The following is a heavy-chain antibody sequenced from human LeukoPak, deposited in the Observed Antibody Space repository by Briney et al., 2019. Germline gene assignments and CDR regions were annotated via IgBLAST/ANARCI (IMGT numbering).Heavy chain of an antibody. J-gene: IGHJ4*02. V-gene: IGHV4-39*07. CDR3: ARVRGGGYCSSTSCHADY. CDR1: GGSISSSSYY. CDR2: IYYSGST. D-gene: IGHD2-2*01. Sequence: PSETLSLTCTVSGGSISSSSYYWGWIRQPPGKGLEWIGSIYYSGSTYYNPSLKSRVTISVDTSKNQFSLKLSSVTAADTAVYYCARVRGGGYCSSTSCHADYWGQGTLVTVSS.